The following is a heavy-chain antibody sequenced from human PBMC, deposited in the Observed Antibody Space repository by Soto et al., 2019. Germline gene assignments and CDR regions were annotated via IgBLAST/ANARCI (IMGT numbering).Heavy chain of an antibody. CDR2: IYYSGST. CDR1: GDSISSYY. CDR3: ARHQMGAFDI. J-gene: IGHJ3*02. Sequence: SETLSLTCTVSGDSISSYYWSWIRQPPGKGLEWIGYIYYSGSTNYNPSLKSRVTISVDTSRNQFSLKLSSVTAADTAVYYCARHQMGAFDIWGQGTMVTVSS. V-gene: IGHV4-59*08.